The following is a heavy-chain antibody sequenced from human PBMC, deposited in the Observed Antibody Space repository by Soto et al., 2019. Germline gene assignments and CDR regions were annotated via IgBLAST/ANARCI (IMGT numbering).Heavy chain of an antibody. CDR3: VRVKIIVSAALTTYDP. D-gene: IGHD2-2*01. CDR1: GYTFTTYG. CDR2: VSAHNGDT. V-gene: IGHV1-18*04. Sequence: GASVKVSCKASGYTFTTYGVTWVRQAPGQGLEWMGWVSAHNGDTKYSQNFQGGVTMTTDTSTSTAYMELRSLRSDDTAVYYCVRVKIIVSAALTTYDPWGQGTLVTVSS. J-gene: IGHJ5*02.